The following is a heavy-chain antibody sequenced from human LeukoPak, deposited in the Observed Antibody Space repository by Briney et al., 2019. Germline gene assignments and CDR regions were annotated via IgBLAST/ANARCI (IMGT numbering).Heavy chain of an antibody. CDR2: ISSSSSYI. CDR3: ARGDGYLHYFDY. Sequence: SGGSLRLSCAASGFTFSSYSMNWVRQAPGKGLEWVSSISSSSSYIYYADSVKGRFTISRDNAKNSLYLQMNSLRAEDTAVCYCARGDGYLHYFDYWGQGTLVTVSS. CDR1: GFTFSSYS. V-gene: IGHV3-21*01. J-gene: IGHJ4*02. D-gene: IGHD5-24*01.